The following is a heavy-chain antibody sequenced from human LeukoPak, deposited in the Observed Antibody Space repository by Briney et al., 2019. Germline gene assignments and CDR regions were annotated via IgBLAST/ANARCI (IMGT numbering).Heavy chain of an antibody. Sequence: GGSLRLSCTTSGFTFSNYAMSWVRQAPGKGLEWVAVISYDGSNKYYADSVKGRFTISRDNSKNTLYLQMNSLRAEDTAVYYCAKDISVWGQGTLVTVSS. CDR2: ISYDGSNK. CDR1: GFTFSNYA. CDR3: AKDISV. V-gene: IGHV3-30*18. J-gene: IGHJ4*02. D-gene: IGHD2/OR15-2a*01.